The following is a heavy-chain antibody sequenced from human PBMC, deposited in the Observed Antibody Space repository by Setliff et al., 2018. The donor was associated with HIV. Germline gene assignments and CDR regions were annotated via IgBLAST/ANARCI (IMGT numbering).Heavy chain of an antibody. V-gene: IGHV1-2*02. J-gene: IGHJ4*01. CDR2: INPNSGGT. D-gene: IGHD3-10*01. CDR3: ARGALLAVFDFDH. Sequence: ASVKVSCKASGYTFTDYYMHWVRQAPGQGLEWMGWINPNSGGTKYSQEFQGRISITTDTSASTGYMELSSLRSDDTAVYFCARGALLAVFDFDHWGHGTLVTVSS. CDR1: GYTFTDYY.